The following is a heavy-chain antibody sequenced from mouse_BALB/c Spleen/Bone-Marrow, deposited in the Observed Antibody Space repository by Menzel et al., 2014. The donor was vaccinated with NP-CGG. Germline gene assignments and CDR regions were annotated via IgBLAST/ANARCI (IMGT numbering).Heavy chain of an antibody. Sequence: VQLQQSGAELVKPGASVRLSYKASGYTFTNYYKYWVKQRPGQGLEWIGEINPSNGGTNFNEKFKSKATLTVDKSSNTTYMQLSSLTSEDSAVYYCTRSGNYLFAYWGQGTLVTVSA. V-gene: IGHV1S81*02. CDR1: GYTFTNYY. CDR2: INPSNGGT. D-gene: IGHD2-1*01. J-gene: IGHJ3*01. CDR3: TRSGNYLFAY.